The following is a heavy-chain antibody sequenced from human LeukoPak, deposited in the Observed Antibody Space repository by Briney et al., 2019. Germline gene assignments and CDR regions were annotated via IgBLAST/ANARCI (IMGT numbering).Heavy chain of an antibody. D-gene: IGHD4-17*01. Sequence: GGSLRLSCAASGFTFTSYSMNWVRQAPGKGLEWVSTISGGGGSTYYADSVKGRFTISRDNSKNTLYLQVNSLRAEDTAVYYCARGQPDTYGDYVFDYWGQGTLVTVSS. J-gene: IGHJ4*02. CDR1: GFTFTSYS. CDR2: ISGGGGST. V-gene: IGHV3-23*01. CDR3: ARGQPDTYGDYVFDY.